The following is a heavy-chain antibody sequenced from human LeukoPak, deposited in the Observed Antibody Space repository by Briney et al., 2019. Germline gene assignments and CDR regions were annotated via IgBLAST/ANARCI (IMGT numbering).Heavy chain of an antibody. CDR3: ARARTPYPWEFDL. V-gene: IGHV4-59*01. J-gene: IGHJ2*01. CDR1: GGSISSYY. D-gene: IGHD1-1*01. CDR2: IYYSGST. Sequence: PSETLSLTCTVSGGSISSYYCSWIRQPPGKGLEWIGYIYYSGSTNYNPSLKSRVTISVDTSKNQFSLKLSSVTAADTAVYSCARARTPYPWEFDLWGRGTLVTVSS.